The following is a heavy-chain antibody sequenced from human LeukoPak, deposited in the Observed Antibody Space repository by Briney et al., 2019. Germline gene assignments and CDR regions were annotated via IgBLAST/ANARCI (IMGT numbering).Heavy chain of an antibody. CDR2: IYYSGST. CDR3: AREPERGFGVGANLAFDI. Sequence: PSETLSLTCTDSGGSISSSSYYWGWIRQPPGKGLEWIGSIYYSGSTYYNPSLKSRVTISVDTSKNQFSLKLSSVTAADTAVYYCAREPERGFGVGANLAFDIWGQGTMVTVSS. J-gene: IGHJ3*02. V-gene: IGHV4-39*02. D-gene: IGHD1-26*01. CDR1: GGSISSSSYY.